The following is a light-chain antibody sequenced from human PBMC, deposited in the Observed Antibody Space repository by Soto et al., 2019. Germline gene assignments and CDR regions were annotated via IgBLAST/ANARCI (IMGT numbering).Light chain of an antibody. CDR1: QSVAGSY. CDR2: GAS. V-gene: IGKV3-20*01. J-gene: IGKJ5*01. Sequence: EVVLTQSTGTLSLSPGERATLSCRASQSVAGSYLAWYQQKPGQAPRLLIYGASSRATGFPDRFSGSGSGTDFTLTISGLEPEDSAVYYCQQYGSSSEITFGQGTRLEI. CDR3: QQYGSSSEIT.